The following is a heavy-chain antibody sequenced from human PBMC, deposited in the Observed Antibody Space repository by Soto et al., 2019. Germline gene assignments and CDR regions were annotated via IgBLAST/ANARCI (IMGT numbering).Heavy chain of an antibody. Sequence: PGGSLRLSCAASGFSFSISPMHWVRQAPGKGPEWVALISYDGTNKFYADSVKGRFTISRDNSKNTLYLQVDSLRPEDAAVYYCARDPKTSGGQHWAFNYFDSWGQGTRVTVSS. CDR2: ISYDGTNK. CDR3: ARDPKTSGGQHWAFNYFDS. CDR1: GFSFSISP. V-gene: IGHV3-30-3*01. D-gene: IGHD7-27*01. J-gene: IGHJ4*02.